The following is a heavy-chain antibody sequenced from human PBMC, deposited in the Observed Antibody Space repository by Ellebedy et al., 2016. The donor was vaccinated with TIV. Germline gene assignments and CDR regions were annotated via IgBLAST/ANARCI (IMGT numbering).Heavy chain of an antibody. CDR3: VKGAWLDF. V-gene: IGHV3-23*03. CDR1: GFTFSVYA. Sequence: GESLKISCAASGFTFSVYAMTWVRQAPGKGLEWISLIGGLDTGTYYADSVKGRFTISKDNSKNTLYLQMNSLRAEDTARYYCVKGAWLDFWGQGALVTVSS. CDR2: IGGLDTGT. J-gene: IGHJ4*02.